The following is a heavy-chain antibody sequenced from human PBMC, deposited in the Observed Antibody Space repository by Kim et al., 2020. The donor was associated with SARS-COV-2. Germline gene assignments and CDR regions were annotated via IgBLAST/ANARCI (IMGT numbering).Heavy chain of an antibody. J-gene: IGHJ6*02. V-gene: IGHV7-4-1*02. CDR2: INTNTGNP. CDR3: ARGHYDFWSGYHNWDYFYYGVDV. Sequence: ASVKVSCKASGYTFTSYAMNWVRQAPGQGLEWMGWINTNTGNPTYAQGFTGRFVFSLDTSVSTAYLQISSLKAEDTAVYYCARGHYDFWSGYHNWDYFYYGVDVWGEGTTVNVS. D-gene: IGHD3-3*01. CDR1: GYTFTSYA.